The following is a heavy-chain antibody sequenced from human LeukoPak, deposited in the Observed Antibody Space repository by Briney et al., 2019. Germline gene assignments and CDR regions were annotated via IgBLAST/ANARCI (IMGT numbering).Heavy chain of an antibody. Sequence: PGGSLRLSCAASGFTFSNYAMSWVRQAPGKGLEWVSAMTGSGDSTYYADSVKGRFTISRDNSKNTLSLQMNSLRAEDTAVYYCAKSSMVSTFFFDYWGQGTLVAVSS. V-gene: IGHV3-23*01. J-gene: IGHJ4*02. CDR1: GFTFSNYA. CDR2: MTGSGDST. D-gene: IGHD5/OR15-5a*01. CDR3: AKSSMVSTFFFDY.